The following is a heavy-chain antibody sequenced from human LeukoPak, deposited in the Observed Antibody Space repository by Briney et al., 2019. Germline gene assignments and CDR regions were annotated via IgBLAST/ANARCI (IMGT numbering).Heavy chain of an antibody. CDR1: GDSISSDYY. CDR3: ARHYGP. J-gene: IGHJ5*02. V-gene: IGHV4-39*01. Sequence: SETLSLTCTVSGDSISSDYYWGWIRQPPGKGLEWIGSIYSSGSTYYNPSLKSRVTISVDTSKNQFSLKLTSVTAADTAVYYCARHYGPWGQGTLVTVSS. CDR2: IYSSGST. D-gene: IGHD4-17*01.